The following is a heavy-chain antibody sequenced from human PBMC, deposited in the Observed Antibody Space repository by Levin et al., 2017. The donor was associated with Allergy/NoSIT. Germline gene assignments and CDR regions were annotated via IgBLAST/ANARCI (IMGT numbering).Heavy chain of an antibody. D-gene: IGHD1-14*01. CDR3: ASRSPTGAFDI. Sequence: GESLKISCAASGFTFSSYDMHWVRQATGKGLEWVSAIGTAGDTYYPGSVKGRFTISRENAKNSLYLQMNSLRAGDTAVYYCASRSPTGAFDIWGQGTMVTVS. CDR1: GFTFSSYD. CDR2: IGTAGDT. J-gene: IGHJ3*02. V-gene: IGHV3-13*01.